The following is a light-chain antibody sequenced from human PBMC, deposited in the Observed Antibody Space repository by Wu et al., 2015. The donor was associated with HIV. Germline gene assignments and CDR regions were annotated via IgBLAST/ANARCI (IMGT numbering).Light chain of an antibody. CDR3: QQYKSYPIT. J-gene: IGKJ5*01. CDR2: GTS. Sequence: IQMTQSPSSFSASVGDRLTITCRASQDINHYLGWIQQKPGKAPKSLIYGTSNLQTGVPSRFSGSGSGTEFTLTIDSLQPEDFATYYCQQYKSYPITFGQGTRLEIK. V-gene: IGKV1-16*01. CDR1: QDINHY.